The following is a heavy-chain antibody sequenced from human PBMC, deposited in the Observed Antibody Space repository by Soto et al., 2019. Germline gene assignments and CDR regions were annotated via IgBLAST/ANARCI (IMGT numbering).Heavy chain of an antibody. V-gene: IGHV1-69*01. J-gene: IGHJ6*02. D-gene: IGHD2-2*01. Sequence: QVQLVQSGAEVKKPGSSVKVSCKASGGTFSSYAISWVRQAPGQGLEWMGGIIPIFGTANYAQKFQGRVTITGDESTSTAYMELSSLRSEDTAVYYCASRVQDIVVVPAAMGLGVYYGMDVWGQGTTVTVSS. CDR1: GGTFSSYA. CDR2: IIPIFGTA. CDR3: ASRVQDIVVVPAAMGLGVYYGMDV.